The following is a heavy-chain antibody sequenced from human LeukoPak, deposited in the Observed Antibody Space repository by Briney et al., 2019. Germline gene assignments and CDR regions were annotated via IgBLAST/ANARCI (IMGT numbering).Heavy chain of an antibody. D-gene: IGHD1-26*01. CDR3: ARDWELGY. CDR2: IYENGRT. J-gene: IGHJ4*02. CDR1: GVSIGNFF. Sequence: SETLSLTCTVSGVSIGNFFWSWLRQSPGEGLEWIGFIYENGRTSYNPSLKSRVTISVDMSKNQFSLRLTSMTAADTAVYYCARDWELGYWGRGILVTVTS. V-gene: IGHV4-59*01.